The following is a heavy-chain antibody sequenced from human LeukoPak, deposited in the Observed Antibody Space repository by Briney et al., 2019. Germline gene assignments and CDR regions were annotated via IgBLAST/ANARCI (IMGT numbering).Heavy chain of an antibody. CDR2: IYSGGST. V-gene: IGHV3-66*02. CDR1: GFTVSSNY. J-gene: IGHJ5*02. D-gene: IGHD3-3*01. CDR3: ARGKRYDFWSGRVNWFDP. Sequence: GGSLRLSCAASGFTVSSNYMSWVRQAPGKGLEWVSVIYSGGSTYYADSVKGRFTISRDNSKNTLYLQMNSLRAEDTAVYYCARGKRYDFWSGRVNWFDPWGQGTLVTVSS.